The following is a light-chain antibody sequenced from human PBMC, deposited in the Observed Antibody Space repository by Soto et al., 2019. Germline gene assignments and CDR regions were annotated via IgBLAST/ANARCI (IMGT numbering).Light chain of an antibody. Sequence: DIVMTQSPATLSGSPGDRATISCRASQSVSSSLAWYQQKPGQAPRLLIYGASTMDNGIPARFSGSGSGTVCTFNISSLQSEELAVYFCQQYKTWPLSFGGGTKVEIE. CDR3: QQYKTWPLS. CDR1: QSVSSS. V-gene: IGKV3D-15*01. CDR2: GAS. J-gene: IGKJ4*01.